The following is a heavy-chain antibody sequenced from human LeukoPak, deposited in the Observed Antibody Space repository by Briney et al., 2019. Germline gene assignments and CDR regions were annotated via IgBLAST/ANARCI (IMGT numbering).Heavy chain of an antibody. CDR1: GFTVSTNY. D-gene: IGHD5-24*01. Sequence: GGSLRLSCAASGFTVSTNYMSWVRQAPGKGLELASVIYSGGTTYYADSVKGRFTLSRDDSKNTLYPQMNSLRAEDTAVYYCARRWVLGGGQGTLVTVSS. CDR3: ARRWVLG. CDR2: IYSGGTT. V-gene: IGHV3-53*01. J-gene: IGHJ4*02.